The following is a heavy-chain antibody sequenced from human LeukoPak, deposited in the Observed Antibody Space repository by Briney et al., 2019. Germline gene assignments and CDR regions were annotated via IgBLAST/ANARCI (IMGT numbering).Heavy chain of an antibody. Sequence: SETLSLTCTVSGGSISSSSYYWGWIRQPPGKGLEWIGSIYYSGSTYYNPSLKSRVTISVDTSKNQFSLKLSSVTAADTAVYYCASYSSSWYYFDYWGQGTLVTVSS. CDR2: IYYSGST. J-gene: IGHJ4*02. V-gene: IGHV4-39*07. CDR1: GGSISSSSYY. CDR3: ASYSSSWYYFDY. D-gene: IGHD6-13*01.